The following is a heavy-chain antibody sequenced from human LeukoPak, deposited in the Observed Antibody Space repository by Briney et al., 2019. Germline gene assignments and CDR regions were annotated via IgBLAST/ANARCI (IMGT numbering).Heavy chain of an antibody. J-gene: IGHJ5*02. V-gene: IGHV4-38-2*02. Sequence: SETLSLTCTVSGYSISSGYYWGWIRQPPGKGLEWIGSIYHSGSTYYNPSLKSRVTISVDTSKNQFSLKLSSVTAADTAVYYCARDLFVVRGVMYWFGPWGQGTLVTVSS. CDR1: GYSISSGYY. D-gene: IGHD3-10*01. CDR2: IYHSGST. CDR3: ARDLFVVRGVMYWFGP.